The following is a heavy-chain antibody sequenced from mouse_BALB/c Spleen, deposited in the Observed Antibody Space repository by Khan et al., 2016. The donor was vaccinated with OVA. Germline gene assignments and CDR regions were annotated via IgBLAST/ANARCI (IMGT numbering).Heavy chain of an antibody. CDR2: VSSLAYNF. CDR1: GFTFSDYG. J-gene: IGHJ3*01. CDR3: GRGGKGGFAY. Sequence: EVELVESGGGLVQPGGSRKLSCAATGFTFSDYGMAWVRQAPGKGPEWVAFVSSLAYNFYYADTVKGRFTISRENAKNTLYLEMSSLRSEDTAMYYCGRGGKGGFAYWGQGTLVTVSA. V-gene: IGHV5-15*02.